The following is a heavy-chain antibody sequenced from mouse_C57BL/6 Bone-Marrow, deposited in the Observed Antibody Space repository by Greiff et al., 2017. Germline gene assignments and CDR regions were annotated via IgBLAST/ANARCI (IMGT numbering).Heavy chain of an antibody. J-gene: IGHJ1*03. D-gene: IGHD2-2*01. V-gene: IGHV1-4*01. CDR3: ARWLPGYWYSDV. CDR1: GYTFTSYT. Sequence: QVQLQQSGAELARPGASVKMSCKASGYTFTSYTMHWVKQRPGQGLEWIGYINPSSGYTKYNQKFKDKATLTADKSSSTAYMQLSSLTSEDSAVYYCARWLPGYWYSDVWGTGTTVTVSS. CDR2: INPSSGYT.